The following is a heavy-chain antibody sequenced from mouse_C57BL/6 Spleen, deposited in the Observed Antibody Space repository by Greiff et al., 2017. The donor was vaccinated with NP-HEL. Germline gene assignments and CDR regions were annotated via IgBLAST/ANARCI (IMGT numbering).Heavy chain of an antibody. CDR2: ISYDGSN. Sequence: EVQLQESGPGLVKPSQSLSLTCSVTGYSITSGYYWNWIRQFPGNKLEWMGYISYDGSNNYNPSLKNRISITRDTSKNQFFLKLNSVTTEDTATYYCARGGLIYYYGSSYDYYAMDYWGQGTSVTVSS. J-gene: IGHJ4*01. V-gene: IGHV3-6*01. CDR1: GYSITSGYY. CDR3: ARGGLIYYYGSSYDYYAMDY. D-gene: IGHD1-1*01.